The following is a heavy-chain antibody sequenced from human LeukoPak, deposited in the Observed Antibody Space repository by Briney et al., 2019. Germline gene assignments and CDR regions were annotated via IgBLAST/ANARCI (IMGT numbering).Heavy chain of an antibody. V-gene: IGHV4-34*01. CDR2: INHSGST. D-gene: IGHD2-15*01. J-gene: IGHJ4*02. CDR3: AGGGNSFCY. CDR1: GGSFSGYY. Sequence: SSETLSLTCAVYGGSFSGYYWSWIRQPPGKGLEWIGEINHSGSTNYNPSLKRRVTISVETSKNQFSLKLSSVTAADTAVYYCAGGGNSFCYWGQGTLVTVSS.